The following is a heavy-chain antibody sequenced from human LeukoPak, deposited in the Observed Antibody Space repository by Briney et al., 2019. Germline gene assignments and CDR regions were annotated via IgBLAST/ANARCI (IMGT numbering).Heavy chain of an antibody. CDR1: GGSISSYY. J-gene: IGHJ4*02. CDR3: ARFTGYSSSYFDY. Sequence: SETLSLTCTVSGGSISSYYWSWIRQPPGKGLEWIGYIYYSGSTNYNPSLKSRVTISVDTSKNQFSLKLSSVTAADTAVYYCARFTGYSSSYFDYWGQGTLVTVSS. V-gene: IGHV4-59*01. D-gene: IGHD6-13*01. CDR2: IYYSGST.